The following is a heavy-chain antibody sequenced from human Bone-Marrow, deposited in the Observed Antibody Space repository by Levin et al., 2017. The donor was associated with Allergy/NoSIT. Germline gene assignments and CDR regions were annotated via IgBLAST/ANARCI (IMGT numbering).Heavy chain of an antibody. CDR2: IYYTGST. J-gene: IGHJ4*02. Sequence: SQTLSLTCTVSGDSINTGGYYWSWIRQQSGKGLEWIGYIYYTGSTSYNPSLKSRLTLSIDTSQNQFSLRLTSVTAADTAVYYCARGGAYSYAYSYWGQGTLVTVSS. CDR1: GDSINTGGYY. V-gene: IGHV4-31*03. CDR3: ARGGAYSYAYSY. D-gene: IGHD3-16*01.